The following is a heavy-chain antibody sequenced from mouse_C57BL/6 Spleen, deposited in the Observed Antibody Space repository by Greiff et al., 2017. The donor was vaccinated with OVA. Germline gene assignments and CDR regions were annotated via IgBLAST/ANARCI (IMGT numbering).Heavy chain of an antibody. CDR2: ISSGSSTI. CDR3: ARNGSSYSAMDY. D-gene: IGHD1-1*01. V-gene: IGHV5-17*01. Sequence: EVQLVESGGGLVKPGGSLKLSCAASGFTFSDYGMHWVRQAPEQGLEWVAYISSGSSTIYYADTVKGRFTISRDNAKNTLFLQITSLRSEDTAMYYCARNGSSYSAMDYWGQGTSVTVSS. J-gene: IGHJ4*01. CDR1: GFTFSDYG.